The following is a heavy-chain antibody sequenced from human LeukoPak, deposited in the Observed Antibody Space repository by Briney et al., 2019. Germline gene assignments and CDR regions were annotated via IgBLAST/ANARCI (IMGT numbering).Heavy chain of an antibody. CDR3: ARDYGGNSGDFDY. V-gene: IGHV3-74*01. J-gene: IGHJ4*02. CDR2: INTDGRTT. CDR1: GFTFDDYA. Sequence: PGRSLRLSCAASGFTFDDYAMHWVRQAPGKGLEWVSRINTDGRTTTYADSVKGRFTNSRDNAKNTVHLQMNSLRAEDTAVYYCARDYGGNSGDFDYWGQGTLVTVSS. D-gene: IGHD4-23*01.